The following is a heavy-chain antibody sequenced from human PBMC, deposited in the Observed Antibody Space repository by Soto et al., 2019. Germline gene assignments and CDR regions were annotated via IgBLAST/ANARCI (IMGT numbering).Heavy chain of an antibody. CDR2: VTGSGST. V-gene: IGHV3-23*01. CDR3: AKTLRTTAATGYWFDS. J-gene: IGHJ5*01. CDR1: GLTLSNYA. D-gene: IGHD4-17*01. Sequence: EVEVLESGGGLVQPGGSLRLSCIASGLTLSNYAMTWVRQAPGRGQEWVSTVTGSGSTYYADSVKGRFTIFRDNSKNILSLQMNSLRAEDTAIYYCAKTLRTTAATGYWFDSWGQGSQVTVSS.